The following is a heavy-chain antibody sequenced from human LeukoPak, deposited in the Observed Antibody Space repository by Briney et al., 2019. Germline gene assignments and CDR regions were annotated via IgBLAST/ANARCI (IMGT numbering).Heavy chain of an antibody. J-gene: IGHJ4*02. V-gene: IGHV1-8*01. CDR1: GYTFTSYD. CDR3: ARVAGSIDY. Sequence: GASVNVSCKASGYTFTSYDTNGVRQATGQGHEWMGWMNPNSGYTGYAQKFQGRVTITRDTSISTAYMELSSLRSEDTAVYYCARVAGSIDYWGQGTLVTVSS. D-gene: IGHD6-19*01. CDR2: MNPNSGYT.